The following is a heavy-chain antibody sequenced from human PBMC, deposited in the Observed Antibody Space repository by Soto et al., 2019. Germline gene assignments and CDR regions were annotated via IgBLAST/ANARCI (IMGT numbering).Heavy chain of an antibody. CDR1: GYTFTSYG. V-gene: IGHV1-18*01. D-gene: IGHD6-19*01. Sequence: QVQLLQSGAEVKKPGASVKVSCKASGYTFTSYGISWVRQAPGQGLEWMGWISAYNGNTNYAQKLQGRVTMTTDTSTSQAYMELRSLRSDDTAVYYCARQDYQWLVRDYYGMDFWGQDTTVTVSS. J-gene: IGHJ6*02. CDR3: ARQDYQWLVRDYYGMDF. CDR2: ISAYNGNT.